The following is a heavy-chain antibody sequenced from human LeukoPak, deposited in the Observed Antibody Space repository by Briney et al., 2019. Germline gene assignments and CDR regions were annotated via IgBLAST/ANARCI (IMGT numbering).Heavy chain of an antibody. D-gene: IGHD3-3*01. V-gene: IGHV4-59*01. CDR1: GGSISSYF. CDR2: IYYTGST. J-gene: IGHJ4*02. Sequence: SETLSLTCTISGGSISSYFWSWLRQPPGKGLEWIGYIYYTGSTNYNPSLKSRVIISLDTSKNQFSLKLSSVTAADTAVYYCARGNRTYYDFWSGYYKGGGGFDYWGQGTLVTVSS. CDR3: ARGNRTYYDFWSGYYKGGGGFDY.